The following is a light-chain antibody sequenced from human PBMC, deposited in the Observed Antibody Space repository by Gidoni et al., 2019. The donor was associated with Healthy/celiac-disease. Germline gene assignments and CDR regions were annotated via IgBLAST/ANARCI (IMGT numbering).Light chain of an antibody. CDR2: QDS. V-gene: IGLV3-1*01. CDR3: QAWDSSTWV. J-gene: IGLJ3*02. CDR1: NMGDKY. Sequence: SYELTQPHSVSVSPGQTASITCSGDNMGDKYACWYQQKPGQSPVLVIYQDSKRPSGIPERFSGSTSGNTATLPISGTQAMDEADYYCQAWDSSTWVFGGGTKLTVL.